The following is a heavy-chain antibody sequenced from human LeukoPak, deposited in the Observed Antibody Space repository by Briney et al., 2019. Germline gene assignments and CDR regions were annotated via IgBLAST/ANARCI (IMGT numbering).Heavy chain of an antibody. CDR3: ARGYCSSTSCHAFDI. Sequence: ASVKVSCKASGGTFSSYAISWVRQAPGQGLEWMGGIIPIFGTANYAQKFQGRVTITADESTSTAYMELSSLRSEDTAVYYCARGYCSSTSCHAFDIWGQGTMVTVSS. CDR2: IIPIFGTA. D-gene: IGHD2-2*01. CDR1: GGTFSSYA. V-gene: IGHV1-69*13. J-gene: IGHJ3*02.